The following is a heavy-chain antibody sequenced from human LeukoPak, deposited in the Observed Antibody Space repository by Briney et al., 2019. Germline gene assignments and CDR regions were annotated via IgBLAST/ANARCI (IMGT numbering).Heavy chain of an antibody. V-gene: IGHV1-18*01. J-gene: IGHJ5*02. D-gene: IGHD1-26*01. CDR3: ARIVGATKTGWFDP. CDR2: ISAYNGNT. CDR1: GYTSTSYG. Sequence: ASVKVSCKASGYTSTSYGISWVRQAPGQGLEWMGWISAYNGNTNYAQKLQGRVTMTTDTSTSTAYMELRSLRSDDTAVYYCARIVGATKTGWFDPWGQGTLVTVSS.